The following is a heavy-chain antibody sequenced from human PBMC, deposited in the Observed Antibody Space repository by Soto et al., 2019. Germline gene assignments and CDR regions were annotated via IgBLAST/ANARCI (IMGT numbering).Heavy chain of an antibody. D-gene: IGHD3-22*01. CDR2: IIPILGIA. CDR3: ARDYYDRSQPDHVGFDP. J-gene: IGHJ5*02. CDR1: GGTFSSYT. V-gene: IGHV1-69*08. Sequence: QVQLVQSGAEVKKPGSSVKVSCKASGGTFSSYTISWVRQAPGQGLEWMGRIIPILGIANYAQKFQGRVTITADKSTSTAYMELSSLRSEDTAVYYCARDYYDRSQPDHVGFDPWGQGTLVTVSS.